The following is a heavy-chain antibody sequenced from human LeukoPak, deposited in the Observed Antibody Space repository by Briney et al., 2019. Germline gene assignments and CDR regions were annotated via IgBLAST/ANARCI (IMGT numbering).Heavy chain of an antibody. D-gene: IGHD6-19*01. CDR3: ARHASVDGNWPRPLDY. CDR1: GGSISSSPYY. CDR2: IYYSGST. Sequence: PSETLSLTCTVSGGSISSSPYYWGWIRQPPGEGLEWIGYIYYSGSTYYNPSLKTRVTISVDTSKNQFSLKLTSVTAADTAVYYCARHASVDGNWPRPLDYWGQGSLVTVSS. J-gene: IGHJ4*02. V-gene: IGHV4-39*01.